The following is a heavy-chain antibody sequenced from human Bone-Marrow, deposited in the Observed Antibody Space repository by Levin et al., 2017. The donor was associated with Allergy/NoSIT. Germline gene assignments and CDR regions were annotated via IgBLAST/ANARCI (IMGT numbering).Heavy chain of an antibody. D-gene: IGHD4-17*01. CDR3: ARDWPMLYDYGDYVYAYYYGMDV. V-gene: IGHV3-7*01. J-gene: IGHJ6*02. Sequence: GGSLRLSCAASGFTFSSYWMSWVRQAPGKGLEWVANIKQDGSEKYYVDSVKGRFTISRDNAKNSLYLQMNSLRAEDTAVYYCARDWPMLYDYGDYVYAYYYGMDVWGQGTTVTVSS. CDR1: GFTFSSYW. CDR2: IKQDGSEK.